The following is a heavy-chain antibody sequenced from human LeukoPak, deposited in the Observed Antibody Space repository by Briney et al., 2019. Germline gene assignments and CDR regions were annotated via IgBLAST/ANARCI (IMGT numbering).Heavy chain of an antibody. CDR2: ISWNSGSI. J-gene: IGHJ4*02. CDR1: GFTFDDYA. D-gene: IGHD3-10*01. V-gene: IGHV3-9*01. Sequence: GGSLRLSCAASGFTFDDYAMHWVRQAPGKGLEWVSGISWNSGSIGYADSVKGRFTISRDNAKNSLHLQMNSLRAEDTALYYCAKDTRPYYYGSGSCQYWGQGTLVTVSS. CDR3: AKDTRPYYYGSGSCQY.